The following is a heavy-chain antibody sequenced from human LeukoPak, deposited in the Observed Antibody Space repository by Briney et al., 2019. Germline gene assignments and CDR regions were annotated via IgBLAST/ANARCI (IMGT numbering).Heavy chain of an antibody. J-gene: IGHJ5*02. V-gene: IGHV4-59*08. CDR2: IYYSGST. D-gene: IGHD5-24*01. Sequence: TASETLSLTCTVSGGSISSYYWSWIRQPPGKGLEWIGYIYYSGSTNYNPSLKSRVTISVDTSKNQFSLKLSSVTAADTAVYYCARRRGRWLQLSWFDPWGQGTLVTVSS. CDR1: GGSISSYY. CDR3: ARRRGRWLQLSWFDP.